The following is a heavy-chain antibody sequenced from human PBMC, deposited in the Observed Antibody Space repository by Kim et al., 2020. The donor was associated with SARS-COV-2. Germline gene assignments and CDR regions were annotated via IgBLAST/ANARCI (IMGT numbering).Heavy chain of an antibody. D-gene: IGHD2-8*02. CDR3: ALFATYCTGGVCYYYFDY. V-gene: IGHV3-23*01. J-gene: IGHJ4*02. CDR1: GFTFSSYA. Sequence: GGSLRLSCAASGFTFSSYAMSWVRQAPGKGLEWVSAISGSGGSTYYADSVKGRFTISRDNSKNTLYLQMNSLRAEDTAVYYCALFATYCTGGVCYYYFDYWGQGTLVTVSS. CDR2: ISGSGGST.